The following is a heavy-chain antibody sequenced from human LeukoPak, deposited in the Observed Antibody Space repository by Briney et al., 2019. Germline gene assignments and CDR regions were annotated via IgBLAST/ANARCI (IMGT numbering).Heavy chain of an antibody. CDR1: GYTFTSYA. Sequence: ASVKVSCKASGYTFTSYAMHWVRQAPGQRLEWMGWINAGNGNTKYSQAFQGRVTITRDTSASTAYMELSSLRAEDMAVYYCARERKVPKYSYGPRGYYYYYMDVWGKGTTVTISS. CDR2: INAGNGNT. CDR3: ARERKVPKYSYGPRGYYYYYMDV. V-gene: IGHV1-3*03. D-gene: IGHD5-18*01. J-gene: IGHJ6*03.